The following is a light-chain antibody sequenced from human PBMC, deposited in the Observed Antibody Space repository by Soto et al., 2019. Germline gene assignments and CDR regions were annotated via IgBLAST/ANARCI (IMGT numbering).Light chain of an antibody. Sequence: QSVLTQPPSVSGAPGQRVTIACAGTSSDIGAGYDVHWYLHLPGTAPKLLIYGNSNRPSGVPDRFSGSKSGTSASLAIAGLQPEDEADYYCQSYDSSLGGSYVFGTGTKVTVL. CDR3: QSYDSSLGGSYV. V-gene: IGLV1-40*01. CDR1: SSDIGAGYD. CDR2: GNS. J-gene: IGLJ1*01.